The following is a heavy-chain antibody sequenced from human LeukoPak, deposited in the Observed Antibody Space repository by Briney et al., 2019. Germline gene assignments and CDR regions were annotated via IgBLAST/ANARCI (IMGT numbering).Heavy chain of an antibody. D-gene: IGHD3-3*01. CDR2: ISYDGSNK. V-gene: IGHV3-30-3*01. CDR1: GFTFSSYA. CDR3: ARDIDPFWSGYHDAFDI. J-gene: IGHJ3*02. Sequence: PGGSLRLSCAASGFTFSSYAMHWVRQAPGKGLEWVAVISYDGSNKYYADSVKGRFTISRDNSKNTLYLQMNSLRAEVTAVYYCARDIDPFWSGYHDAFDIWGQGTMVTVSS.